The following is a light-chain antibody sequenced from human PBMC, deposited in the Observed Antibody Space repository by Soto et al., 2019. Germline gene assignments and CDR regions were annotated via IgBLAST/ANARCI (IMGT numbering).Light chain of an antibody. J-gene: IGLJ2*01. CDR1: SSNIGSNY. CDR3: AAWDDSLSGPHVV. CDR2: MNN. Sequence: QTVVTQPPSASGTPGQRVTISCSGSSSNIGSNYVYWYQQLPGTAPKLLIYMNNQRPSGVPDRFSGSKSGTSASLAISGLRSEDEADYYCAAWDDSLSGPHVVFGGGTKLTVL. V-gene: IGLV1-47*01.